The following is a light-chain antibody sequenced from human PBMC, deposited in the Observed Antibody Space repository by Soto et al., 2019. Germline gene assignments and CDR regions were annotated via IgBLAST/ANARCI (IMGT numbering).Light chain of an antibody. CDR1: SSDVGGYNY. CDR3: SSYTDSSTLV. V-gene: IGLV2-14*03. J-gene: IGLJ1*01. CDR2: DVS. Sequence: QSVLTQPASVSGSPGQSITISCTGTSSDVGGYNYVSWYQHHPGKAPKLMIYDVSNRPSGVSNRFYGSKSGNTASLTISGLQAEDEADYYCSSYTDSSTLVFGTGTKVTVL.